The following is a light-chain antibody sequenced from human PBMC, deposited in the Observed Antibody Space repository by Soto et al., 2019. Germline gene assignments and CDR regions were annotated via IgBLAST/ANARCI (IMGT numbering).Light chain of an antibody. V-gene: IGKV3-20*01. Sequence: EIVLTQSPGTLSLSPGERATLSCRASQSVSSSYLAWYQQKPGQAPRLLIYGALSRATGIPDRFGGSGSGTDFTITISRLEPEDFAVYYCQQYGSSPWTFGQGTKVEIK. CDR2: GAL. CDR1: QSVSSSY. CDR3: QQYGSSPWT. J-gene: IGKJ1*01.